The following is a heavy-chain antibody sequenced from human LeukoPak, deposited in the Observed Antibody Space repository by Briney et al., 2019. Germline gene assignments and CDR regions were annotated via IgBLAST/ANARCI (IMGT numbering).Heavy chain of an antibody. J-gene: IGHJ4*02. CDR2: ISSSSSYI. CDR1: GFTFSSCS. D-gene: IGHD3-10*02. Sequence: GGSLRLPCTASGFTFSSCSTNWVRQAPGKGLEWVSSISSSSSYIYYADSVKGRFTISRDNAKNSLYLQMNSLRAEDTAVYYCARDMFRSVSSNDYWGQGTLVTVSS. CDR3: ARDMFRSVSSNDY. V-gene: IGHV3-21*01.